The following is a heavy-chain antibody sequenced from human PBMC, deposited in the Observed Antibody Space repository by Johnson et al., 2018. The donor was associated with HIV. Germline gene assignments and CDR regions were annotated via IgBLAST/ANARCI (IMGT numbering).Heavy chain of an antibody. CDR2: IKQDGSEK. CDR3: ASAAAGIETDAFDI. D-gene: IGHD6-13*01. V-gene: IGHV3-7*01. Sequence: EVQLLESGGGLVQPGGSLRLSCAASGFTFSSYWMSWVRQAPGKGLEWVANIKQDGSEKYYVDSVKGRFTISRDNAKNSLYLQMNRLRAEDTAVYYCASAAAGIETDAFDIWGQGTMVTVSS. J-gene: IGHJ3*02. CDR1: GFTFSSYW.